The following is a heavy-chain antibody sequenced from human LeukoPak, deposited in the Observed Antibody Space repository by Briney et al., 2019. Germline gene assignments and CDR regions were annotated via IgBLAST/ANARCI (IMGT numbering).Heavy chain of an antibody. J-gene: IGHJ6*02. CDR3: ARAPSLWDNYYYYYYGMDV. V-gene: IGHV3-53*01. CDR2: IYSGGST. D-gene: IGHD2/OR15-2a*01. CDR1: GFTVSSNY. Sequence: PGGSLRLSCAASGFTVSSNYMSWVRQAPGKGLEWVSVIYSGGSTYYADSVKGRFTISGDNSKNTLYLQMNSLRAEDTAVYYCARAPSLWDNYYYYYYGMDVWGQGTTVTVSS.